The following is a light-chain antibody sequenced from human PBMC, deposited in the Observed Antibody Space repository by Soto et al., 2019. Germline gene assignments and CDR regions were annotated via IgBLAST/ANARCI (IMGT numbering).Light chain of an antibody. CDR3: QQLNSYPLT. CDR1: QAISRS. J-gene: IGKJ4*01. Sequence: DIQLTQSPSFLSASVGDKVTITCRASQAISRSLAWYQQNPGKAPKLLIYGASTLQSGVPSRFSGSGFGTAFTLTIGSLQPADFATYYCQQLNSYPLTFGGGAKVEMK. V-gene: IGKV1-9*01. CDR2: GAS.